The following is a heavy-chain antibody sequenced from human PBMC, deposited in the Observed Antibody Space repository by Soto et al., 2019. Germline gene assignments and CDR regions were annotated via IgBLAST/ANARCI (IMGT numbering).Heavy chain of an antibody. J-gene: IGHJ4*02. Sequence: GGSLRLSCAASGFTFSSYAMSWVRQAPGKGLEWVSAISGSGGSTYYADSVKGRFTISRDNSKNTLYLQMNSLRAEDTAVYYCAIVADYDSSGYYGQIDYWGQGTLVTVSS. D-gene: IGHD3-22*01. CDR2: ISGSGGST. CDR1: GFTFSSYA. CDR3: AIVADYDSSGYYGQIDY. V-gene: IGHV3-23*01.